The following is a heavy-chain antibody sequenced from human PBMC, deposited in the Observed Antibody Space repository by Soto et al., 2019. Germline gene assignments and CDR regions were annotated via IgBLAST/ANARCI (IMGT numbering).Heavy chain of an antibody. CDR1: WYTLTELS. D-gene: IGHD6-25*01. V-gene: IGHV1-24*01. J-gene: IGHJ5*02. Sequence: ASVKVAFKVSWYTLTELSIHLFLQSPVKGLEWMGGFDPEDGETIYAQKFQGRVTMTEDTSTDTAYMELSSLRSEDTAAYYCATAPIIDSSVNWLEPWGKRNMVSVSS. CDR2: FDPEDGET. CDR3: ATAPIIDSSVNWLEP.